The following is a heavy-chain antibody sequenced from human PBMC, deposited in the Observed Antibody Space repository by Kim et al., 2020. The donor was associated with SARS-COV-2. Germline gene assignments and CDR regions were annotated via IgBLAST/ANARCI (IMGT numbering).Heavy chain of an antibody. J-gene: IGHJ5*02. Sequence: ASVKVSCKASGYTFTSYGISWVRQAPGQGLEWMGWISAYNGNTNYAQKLQGRVTMTTDTSTSTAYMELRSLRSDDTAVYYCARDARRYSYGPPNWFDPWGQGTLVTVSS. CDR2: ISAYNGNT. CDR3: ARDARRYSYGPPNWFDP. V-gene: IGHV1-18*01. D-gene: IGHD5-18*01. CDR1: GYTFTSYG.